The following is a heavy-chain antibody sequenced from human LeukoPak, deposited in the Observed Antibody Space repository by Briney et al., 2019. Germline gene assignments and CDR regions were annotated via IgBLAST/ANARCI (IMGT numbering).Heavy chain of an antibody. Sequence: GSLWLSCAASGFTFSSYGMHWVRQAPGKGLEWVAFIRYDGSNKYYADSVKGRFTISRDNSKNTLYLQMNSLRAEDTAVYYCAKDPQWPGSFVYWGQGTLVTVSS. CDR3: AKDPQWPGSFVY. V-gene: IGHV3-30*02. J-gene: IGHJ4*02. D-gene: IGHD6-19*01. CDR1: GFTFSSYG. CDR2: IRYDGSNK.